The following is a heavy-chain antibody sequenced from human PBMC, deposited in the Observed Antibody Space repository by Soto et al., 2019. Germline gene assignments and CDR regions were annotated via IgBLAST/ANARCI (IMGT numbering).Heavy chain of an antibody. V-gene: IGHV1-18*01. CDR3: ARGRYGDY. Sequence: QVHLVQSGAVVKKPGASVKVSCEASGYTFTSYGITWVRQAPGQGLEWMGWISAHNGNTDYAQKLQGRVIVTRDTSTSTAYMELRSLRSDDTAVYYCARGRYGDYWGQGALVTVSS. CDR2: ISAHNGNT. CDR1: GYTFTSYG. J-gene: IGHJ4*02. D-gene: IGHD1-1*01.